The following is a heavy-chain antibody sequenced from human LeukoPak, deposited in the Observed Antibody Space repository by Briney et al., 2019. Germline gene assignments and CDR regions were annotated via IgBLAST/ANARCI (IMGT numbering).Heavy chain of an antibody. CDR3: ARGDYDFWSGHDAFDI. V-gene: IGHV3-9*01. D-gene: IGHD3-3*01. CDR1: GFTFDDYA. J-gene: IGHJ3*02. Sequence: SGGPLRLSCAASGFTFDDYAMHWVRQPPGTGLEWVSGITWNSGSTSYADSVKGRFTISRDNAKNTLYLQMNSLRAEDTAVYYCARGDYDFWSGHDAFDIWGQGTMVTVSS. CDR2: ITWNSGST.